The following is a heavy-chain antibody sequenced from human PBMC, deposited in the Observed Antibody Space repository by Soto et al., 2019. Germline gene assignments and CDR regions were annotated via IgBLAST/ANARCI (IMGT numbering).Heavy chain of an antibody. CDR3: ARGVRHRWQHAHNWFDP. CDR2: INHSGST. Sequence: PSXTLSLTCAVYGGSLSGYYWSWIRQPPVEGLEWIGEINHSGSTNYNPSLKSRVTISVDTSKNQFSLKLSSVTAADTAVYYCARGVRHRWQHAHNWFDPWGQGTLVTVSS. V-gene: IGHV4-34*01. CDR1: GGSLSGYY. J-gene: IGHJ5*02. D-gene: IGHD6-13*01.